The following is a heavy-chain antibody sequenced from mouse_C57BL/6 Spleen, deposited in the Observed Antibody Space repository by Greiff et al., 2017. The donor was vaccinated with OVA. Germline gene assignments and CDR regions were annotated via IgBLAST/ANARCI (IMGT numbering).Heavy chain of an antibody. Sequence: VQLQQSGAELVKPGASVKLSCKASGYTFTSYWMQWVKQRPGQGLEWIGEIDPSDSYTNYNQKFKGKATLTVDTSSSTAYMQLSSLTSEDSAVYYCARPDWSYAMDYWGQGTSVTVSS. V-gene: IGHV1-50*01. CDR1: GYTFTSYW. CDR3: ARPDWSYAMDY. CDR2: IDPSDSYT. J-gene: IGHJ4*01.